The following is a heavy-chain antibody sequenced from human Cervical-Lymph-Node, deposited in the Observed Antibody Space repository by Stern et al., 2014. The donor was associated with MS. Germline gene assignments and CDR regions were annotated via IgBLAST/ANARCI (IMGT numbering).Heavy chain of an antibody. Sequence: YSGGTTYYADSVKGRFTISRDNSKNTLYLQMNSLRAEDTAVYYCARDRSVSLPWSFAGYYYGMDVWGQGTTVTVSS. V-gene: IGHV3-66*01. CDR2: YSGGTT. D-gene: IGHD1-26*01. J-gene: IGHJ6*02. CDR3: ARDRSVSLPWSFAGYYYGMDV.